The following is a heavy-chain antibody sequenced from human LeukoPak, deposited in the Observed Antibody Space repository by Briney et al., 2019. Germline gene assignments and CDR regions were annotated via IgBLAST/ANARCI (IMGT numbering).Heavy chain of an antibody. CDR3: ARKGLMVRGYFGY. CDR1: GGSISSGSYY. D-gene: IGHD3-10*01. Sequence: PSETLSLTCTVSGGSISSGSYYWSWIRQPAGKGLEWIGRIYTSGSTNYNPSLKSRVTISVDTSKNQFSLKLSSVTAADTAVYYCARKGLMVRGYFGYWGQGTLVTVSS. V-gene: IGHV4-61*02. J-gene: IGHJ4*02. CDR2: IYTSGST.